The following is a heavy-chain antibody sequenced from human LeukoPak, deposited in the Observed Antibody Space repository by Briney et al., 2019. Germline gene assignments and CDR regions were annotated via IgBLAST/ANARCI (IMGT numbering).Heavy chain of an antibody. CDR3: ARVGVGVSQYFQH. J-gene: IGHJ1*01. CDR2: IYSGGST. V-gene: IGHV3-53*01. Sequence: GGSLRLSCAASGFTVSSNYMSWVRQAPGKGLEWASVIYSGGSTYYADSVKGRFTISRDNSKNTLYLQMNSLRAEDTAVYYCARVGVGVSQYFQHWGQGTLVTVSS. D-gene: IGHD3-3*01. CDR1: GFTVSSNY.